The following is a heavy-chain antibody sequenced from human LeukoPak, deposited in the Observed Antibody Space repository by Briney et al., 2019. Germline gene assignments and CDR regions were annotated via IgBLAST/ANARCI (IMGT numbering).Heavy chain of an antibody. CDR1: GSTLTELS. J-gene: IGHJ3*02. Sequence: ASVKVSCKVSGSTLTELSMHWVRQAPGKGLEWMGGFIPEDGETIYAQKFQGRVTMTEDTSTDTAYMELSSLRSEDTAVYYCATGVVVVIRSIAFDIWGQGTMVTVSS. CDR2: FIPEDGET. D-gene: IGHD3-22*01. V-gene: IGHV1-24*01. CDR3: ATGVVVVIRSIAFDI.